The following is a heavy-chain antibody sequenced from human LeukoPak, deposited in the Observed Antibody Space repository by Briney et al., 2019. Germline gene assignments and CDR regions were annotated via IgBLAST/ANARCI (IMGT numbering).Heavy chain of an antibody. J-gene: IGHJ4*02. V-gene: IGHV3-48*02. CDR1: GLTFSSCG. CDR3: ARVSSYDDSLRGDFDY. CDR2: HGGSSSTI. Sequence: AESLTLSCAASGLTFSSCGMIWVRQAPGKGLDWVAYHGGSSSTIYYADSVRGRFTISRDNAKNSLFLQMNSLRDEDTAVYYCARVSSYDDSLRGDFDYWGQGTLVTVSS. D-gene: IGHD3-16*01.